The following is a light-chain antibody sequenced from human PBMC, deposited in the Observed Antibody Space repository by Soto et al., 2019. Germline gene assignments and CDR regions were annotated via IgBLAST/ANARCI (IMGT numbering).Light chain of an antibody. CDR3: QSYDRGLTAYV. CDR1: SSNIGAGYE. Sequence: QSVLTQPPSVSGAPGQRVTISCTGTSSNIGAGYEVHWYHQLPGTAPKFLVYGNDNRPSGVPDRLSASKSDTSGSLAITGLQAEDEGHYYCQSYDRGLTAYVFGTGTKLTVL. V-gene: IGLV1-40*01. CDR2: GND. J-gene: IGLJ1*01.